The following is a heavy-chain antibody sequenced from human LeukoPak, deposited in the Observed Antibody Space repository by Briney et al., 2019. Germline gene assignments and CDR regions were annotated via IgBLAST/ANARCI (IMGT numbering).Heavy chain of an antibody. V-gene: IGHV3-33*08. CDR3: ARDPKLKRLPGTYFDY. CDR2: IWYDGSNK. CDR1: GFSFGSYA. D-gene: IGHD1-26*01. J-gene: IGHJ4*02. Sequence: GGSLRLSCAASGFSFGSYAMSWVRQAAGKGLEWVAVIWYDGSNKYYADSVKGRFTISRDNSKNTLYLQMNSLRAEDTAVYYCARDPKLKRLPGTYFDYWGQGTLVTVSS.